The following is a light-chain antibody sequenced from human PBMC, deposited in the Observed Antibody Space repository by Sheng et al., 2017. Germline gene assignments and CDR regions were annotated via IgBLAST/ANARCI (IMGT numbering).Light chain of an antibody. CDR3: QQYNNWPPYS. J-gene: IGKJ2*03. V-gene: IGKV3-15*01. CDR1: QTVSSSY. Sequence: EIVLMQSPATLSLSPGERATLSCRASQTVSSSYFAWYQQNPGQAPRLLIYDTSSRATGIPARFSGSGSGTEFTLTISSLQSEDFAVYYCQQYNNWPPYSFGQGTKLEIK. CDR2: DTS.